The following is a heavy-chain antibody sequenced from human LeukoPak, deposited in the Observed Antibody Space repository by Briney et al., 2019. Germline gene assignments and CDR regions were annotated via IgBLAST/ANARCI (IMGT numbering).Heavy chain of an antibody. CDR1: GFTLTSYA. CDR2: ISGSGART. Sequence: GVSLSLSCSASGFTLTSYAWTWVRQAPGKGRMGGSGISGSGARTFYGDSVKGRFTISRDNSKNTLDLQMNSLRAEDTGTYYCAKADCGGECYYVMAVWGQGTTVIVSS. J-gene: IGHJ6*02. V-gene: IGHV3-23*01. CDR3: AKADCGGECYYVMAV. D-gene: IGHD2-21*01.